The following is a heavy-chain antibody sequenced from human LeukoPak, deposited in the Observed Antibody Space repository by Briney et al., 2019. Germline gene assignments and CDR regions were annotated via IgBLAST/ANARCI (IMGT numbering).Heavy chain of an antibody. V-gene: IGHV3-30*18. Sequence: GRSLRLSCAASGFTFTSYGKHWVRRAPGKGLEWVTYISYDGGYQYYADSVKGRFTISRDNSKNTVYLQLNSLRPEDTAVYYCAKDRRMMSPHYGMDVWGQGTTVTVSS. CDR3: AKDRRMMSPHYGMDV. CDR2: ISYDGGYQ. J-gene: IGHJ6*02. CDR1: GFTFTSYG. D-gene: IGHD3-16*01.